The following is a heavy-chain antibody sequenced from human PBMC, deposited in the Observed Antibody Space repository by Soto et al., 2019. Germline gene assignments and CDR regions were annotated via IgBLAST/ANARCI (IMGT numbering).Heavy chain of an antibody. CDR2: IWSDGSNK. V-gene: IGHV3-33*01. CDR3: VRVFDTYYFDW. CDR1: GFTFSTYG. D-gene: IGHD3-9*01. J-gene: IGHJ4*02. Sequence: QVQLVETGGGVVQHGRSLRLSCAASGFTFSTYGMHWVRQAPGKGLEWVALIWSDGSNKYYADSVKGRFTISRDNSKKTLYLQMNSLRAEDTAVYYCVRVFDTYYFDWWGQGNMVTVSS.